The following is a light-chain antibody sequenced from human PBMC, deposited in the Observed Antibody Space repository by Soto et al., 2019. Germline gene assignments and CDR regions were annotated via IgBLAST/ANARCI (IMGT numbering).Light chain of an antibody. V-gene: IGKV3-20*01. Sequence: DIVLTQSPGTLSLSPGERATLSCRASQSIKSNNLAWYQQTPGQSPRLLIYGASSRAAGIPDRFSGSGSGTDFTLTITRVEPEDVALYYCQQYGSPALSFGGGTKVEI. CDR3: QQYGSPALS. J-gene: IGKJ4*01. CDR1: QSIKSNN. CDR2: GAS.